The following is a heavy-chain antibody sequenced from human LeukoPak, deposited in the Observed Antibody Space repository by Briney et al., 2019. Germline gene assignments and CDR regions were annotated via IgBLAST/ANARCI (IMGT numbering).Heavy chain of an antibody. CDR1: GYTFTAYY. CDR3: ARDSGTVSDAFDI. J-gene: IGHJ3*02. V-gene: IGHV1-2*02. D-gene: IGHD4-11*01. Sequence: ASVKVSCKTSGYTFTAYYMHWVRQAPGQGLEWMGWINPNNGDTNFAQKFQGRVTMTRDTSISTVYMKLSRLRSDDTAVYFCARDSGTVSDAFDIWGQGTMVTVSS. CDR2: INPNNGDT.